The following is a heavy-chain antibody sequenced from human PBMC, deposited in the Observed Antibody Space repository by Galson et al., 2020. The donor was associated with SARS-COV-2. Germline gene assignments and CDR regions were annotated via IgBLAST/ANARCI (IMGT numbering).Heavy chain of an antibody. CDR1: GFTFSNYV. J-gene: IGHJ3*02. D-gene: IGHD3-22*01. CDR3: AKSGYYYDSSGYIQDAFDI. CDR2: ISYDGSNK. Sequence: LKISCAASGFTFSNYVIHWVRQAPGKGLEWVAVISYDGSNKYYADSVKGRFTISRDNSKNTLYLQMNSLRAEDTAVYYCAKSGYYYDSSGYIQDAFDIWGQGTMVTVSS. V-gene: IGHV3-30*18.